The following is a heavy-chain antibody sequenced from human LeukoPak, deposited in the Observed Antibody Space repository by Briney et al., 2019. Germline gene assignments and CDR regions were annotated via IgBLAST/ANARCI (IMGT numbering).Heavy chain of an antibody. CDR1: GDSVSSNSAA. CDR3: AREVDSHGTLFYYGMDV. V-gene: IGHV6-1*01. D-gene: IGHD6-13*01. Sequence: SQTLSLTSAISGDSVSSNSAAWNGIRQSPSRGLEWLGRTYYRSKWYNDYAVSVKSRITINPDTSKNQFSLQLNSVSPEDTAVYYCAREVDSHGTLFYYGMDVWGQGTTVTVSS. CDR2: TYYRSKWYN. J-gene: IGHJ6*02.